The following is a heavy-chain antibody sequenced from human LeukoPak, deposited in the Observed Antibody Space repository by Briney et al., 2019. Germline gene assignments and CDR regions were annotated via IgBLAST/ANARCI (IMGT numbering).Heavy chain of an antibody. V-gene: IGHV3-23*01. CDR2: ISGSGVST. J-gene: IGHJ5*02. CDR3: AKDGSGRSGWFDP. D-gene: IGHD6-19*01. Sequence: GGSLRLSCAASGFTFSSYAMSWVRQAPGKGLEWVSAISGSGVSTYYADSVKGRFTTSRDNSKNTLYLQMNSLRAEDTAVYYCAKDGSGRSGWFDPWGQGTLVTVSS. CDR1: GFTFSSYA.